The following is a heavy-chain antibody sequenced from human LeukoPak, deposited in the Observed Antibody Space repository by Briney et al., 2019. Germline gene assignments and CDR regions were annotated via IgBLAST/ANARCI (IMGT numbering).Heavy chain of an antibody. CDR3: ARERLATRRAFDI. D-gene: IGHD5-12*01. CDR1: GFTFSSYW. Sequence: GGSLRLSCAASGFTFSSYWMHWVRQAPGKGLVWVSRINSDRSSTSYADSVKGRFTISRDNAKNTLYLQMNSLRAEDTAVYYCARERLATRRAFDIWGQGTMVTVSS. V-gene: IGHV3-74*01. CDR2: INSDRSST. J-gene: IGHJ3*02.